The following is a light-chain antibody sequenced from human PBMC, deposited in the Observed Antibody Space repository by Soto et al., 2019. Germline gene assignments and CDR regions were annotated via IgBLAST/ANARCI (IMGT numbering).Light chain of an antibody. V-gene: IGKV3-15*01. CDR1: QSVGYN. Sequence: EIVMTQSPATLSVSPGERATLSCRASQSVGYNLAWFQQKPGQTPWLLIYGASTRAPGIPARFSGSGSGTEFTLTISSLQSEDFAVYFCQHYGNSLPWTFGQGTKVDIK. J-gene: IGKJ1*01. CDR3: QHYGNSLPWT. CDR2: GAS.